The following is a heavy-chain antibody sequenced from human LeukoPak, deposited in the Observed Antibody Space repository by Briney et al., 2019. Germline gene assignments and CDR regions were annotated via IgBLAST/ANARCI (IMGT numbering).Heavy chain of an antibody. CDR1: GYTFTGYY. D-gene: IGHD6-13*01. CDR2: INPNSGGT. Sequence: ASVKVSXKASGYTFTGYYMHWVRQAPGQGPEWMGRINPNSGGTNYAQKFQGRVTMTRDTSISTAYMELSRLRSDDTAVYYCAMIASSWYQFDYWGQGTLVTVSS. V-gene: IGHV1-2*06. CDR3: AMIASSWYQFDY. J-gene: IGHJ4*02.